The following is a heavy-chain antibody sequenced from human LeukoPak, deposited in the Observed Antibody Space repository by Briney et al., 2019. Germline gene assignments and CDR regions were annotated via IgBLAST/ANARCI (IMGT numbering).Heavy chain of an antibody. CDR3: AKDHESLVGAPQGY. CDR2: IRYDGSKK. CDR1: GFTFSSYG. Sequence: GGSLRLSCAASGFTFSSYGMHWVRQAPGKGLEWVAFIRYDGSKKYYADSVKGRFTISRDNSKNTLYLQMNSLRAEDTAVYYCAKDHESLVGAPQGYWGQGTLVTVSS. J-gene: IGHJ4*02. V-gene: IGHV3-30*02. D-gene: IGHD1-26*01.